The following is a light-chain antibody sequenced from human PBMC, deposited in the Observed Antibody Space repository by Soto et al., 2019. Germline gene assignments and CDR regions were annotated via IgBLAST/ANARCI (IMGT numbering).Light chain of an antibody. CDR3: SSDTTSITVV. CDR1: SSDVGGSNY. J-gene: IGLJ2*01. CDR2: DVS. V-gene: IGLV2-14*03. Sequence: SALTQPASVSGSPGQSITISCTGSSSDVGGSNYVSWYQQHHPGKAPKLMIYDVSNRPSGVSNRFSGSKSGNTASLTIWGLQAEYVGDYYCSSDTTSITVVFGGGTKVTVL.